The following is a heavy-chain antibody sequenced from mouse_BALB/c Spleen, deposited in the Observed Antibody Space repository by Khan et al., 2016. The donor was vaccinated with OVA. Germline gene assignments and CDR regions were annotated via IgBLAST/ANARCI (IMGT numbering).Heavy chain of an antibody. CDR2: LWGDGST. CDR1: GFSLTGYG. J-gene: IGHJ4*01. CDR3: ARAYDGNYRDAMDY. D-gene: IGHD2-10*01. Sequence: VQLQQSGPGLVAPSPSLSITCTVSGFSLTGYGVNWVRQPPGKGLEWLGLLWGDGSTDYNSVLKSRLSISKDNSKSQVFLKMNSLQTDDTARYYCARAYDGNYRDAMDYWGQGTSVTVSS. V-gene: IGHV2-6-7*01.